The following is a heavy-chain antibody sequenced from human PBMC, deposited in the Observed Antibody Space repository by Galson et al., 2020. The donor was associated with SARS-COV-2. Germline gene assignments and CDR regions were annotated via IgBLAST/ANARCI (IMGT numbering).Heavy chain of an antibody. Sequence: GESLKISCAASGFTFSSYSMNWVRQAPGKGLEWVSSISSSSSYIYYADSVKGRFTISRDNAKNSLYLQMNSLRAEDTAVYYCARDSGPADYYDSSGYWKHNGAVDAFDIWGQGTMLTVSS. V-gene: IGHV3-21*01. CDR1: GFTFSSYS. CDR3: ARDSGPADYYDSSGYWKHNGAVDAFDI. CDR2: ISSSSSYI. J-gene: IGHJ3*02. D-gene: IGHD3-22*01.